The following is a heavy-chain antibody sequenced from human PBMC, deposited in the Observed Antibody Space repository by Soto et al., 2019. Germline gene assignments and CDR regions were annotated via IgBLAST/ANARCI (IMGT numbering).Heavy chain of an antibody. CDR2: ISAYNGNT. Sequence: ASVKVSCKASGYTFTSYGISWVRQAPGQGLEWMGWISAYNGNTNYAQMLQGRVTMTTDTSTSTAYMELRSLRSDDTAVYYCARSPGGVVTAMYYFDYWGQGTLVTVSS. V-gene: IGHV1-18*01. J-gene: IGHJ4*02. CDR3: ARSPGGVVTAMYYFDY. D-gene: IGHD2-21*02. CDR1: GYTFTSYG.